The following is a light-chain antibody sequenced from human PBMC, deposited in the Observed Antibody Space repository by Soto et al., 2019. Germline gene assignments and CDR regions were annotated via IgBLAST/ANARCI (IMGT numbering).Light chain of an antibody. CDR3: QQYYSTPSYPFPTT. Sequence: DIVVTQSPDSLAVSLGERATINCKSSQSVLYSANNKNYLAWYQQKPGQPPKLLIYWASTRESGVPDRFSGSRSATDFTLTISNLQAEDVAVYYCQQYYSTPSYPFPTTFGGGTKVEI. J-gene: IGKJ4*01. V-gene: IGKV4-1*01. CDR2: WAS. CDR1: QSVLYSANNKNY.